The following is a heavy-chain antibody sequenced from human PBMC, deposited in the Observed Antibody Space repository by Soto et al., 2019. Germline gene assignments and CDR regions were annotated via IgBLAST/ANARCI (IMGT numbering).Heavy chain of an antibody. D-gene: IGHD3-22*01. CDR2: IYSLGNT. CDR1: GGSISSSSYY. Sequence: QMQLQESGPGLVKPSETLSLTCTVSGGSISSSSYYWGWIRQPPGQGLEWLGTIYSLGNTYYNPSLKSRVTTSVDKSKSQLFLKMSSVTATDTAVYYCARQIYDSRGYYYDYWGQGTLVTVSS. J-gene: IGHJ4*02. V-gene: IGHV4-39*01. CDR3: ARQIYDSRGYYYDY.